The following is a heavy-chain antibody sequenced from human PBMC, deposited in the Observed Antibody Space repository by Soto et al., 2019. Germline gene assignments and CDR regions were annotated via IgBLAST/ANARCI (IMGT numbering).Heavy chain of an antibody. J-gene: IGHJ6*02. CDR2: IKEDGREK. Sequence: EVQLVESRGGLVQPGGSLRLSCAASGFTFSISWMTWVRQAPGKGLEWVANIKEDGREKYYVDSVKGRFTISRDNVKNSLYLQMNSLRGEDTAVYYCARGKEGPYGMDVWGQGTTVTVSS. V-gene: IGHV3-7*04. CDR1: GFTFSISW. CDR3: ARGKEGPYGMDV.